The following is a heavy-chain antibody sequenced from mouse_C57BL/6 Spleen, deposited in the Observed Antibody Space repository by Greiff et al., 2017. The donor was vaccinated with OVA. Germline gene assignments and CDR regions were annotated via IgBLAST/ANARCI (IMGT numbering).Heavy chain of an antibody. CDR2: ISDGGSYT. J-gene: IGHJ4*01. CDR1: GFTFSSYA. D-gene: IGHD1-1*01. CDR3: AREDSRAMDY. V-gene: IGHV5-4*01. Sequence: DVMLVESGGGLVKPGGSLKLSCAASGFTFSSYAMSWVRQTPEKRLEWVATISDGGSYTYYPDNVKGRFTISRDNAKNNLYLQMSHLKSEDTAMYYCAREDSRAMDYWGQGTSVTVSS.